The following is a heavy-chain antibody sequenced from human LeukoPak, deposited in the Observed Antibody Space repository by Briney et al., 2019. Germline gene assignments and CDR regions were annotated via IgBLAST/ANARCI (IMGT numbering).Heavy chain of an antibody. D-gene: IGHD6-13*01. CDR1: GGSISSSSYY. Sequence: SETLSLTCTVSGGSISSSSYYWGWIRQPPGKGLEWIGSIYYSGSTYYNPSLKSRVTISVDTSKNQFSLKLSSVTAADTAVYYCAMGYSSSWYPTYYFDYWGQGTLVTVSS. CDR2: IYYSGST. CDR3: AMGYSSSWYPTYYFDY. J-gene: IGHJ4*02. V-gene: IGHV4-39*07.